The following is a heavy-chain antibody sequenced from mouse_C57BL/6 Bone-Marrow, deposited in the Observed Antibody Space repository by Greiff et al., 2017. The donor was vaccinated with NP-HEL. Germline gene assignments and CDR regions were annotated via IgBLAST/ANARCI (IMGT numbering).Heavy chain of an antibody. CDR2: IFPGSGST. CDR3: ARSTYYYGSSYDY. J-gene: IGHJ2*01. CDR1: GYTFTDYY. D-gene: IGHD1-1*01. Sequence: QVQLKQSGPELVKPGASVKISCKASGYTFTDYYINWVKRRPGQGLEWIGWIFPGSGSTYYNEKFKGKATLTVDKSSSTAYMLLSSLTSEDSAVYFCARSTYYYGSSYDYWGQGTTLTVSS. V-gene: IGHV1-75*01.